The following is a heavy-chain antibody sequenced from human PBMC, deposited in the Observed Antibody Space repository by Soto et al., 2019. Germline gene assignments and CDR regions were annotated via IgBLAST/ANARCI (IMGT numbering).Heavy chain of an antibody. CDR1: GGTFSSYA. CDR2: IIPIFGTA. V-gene: IGHV1-69*13. J-gene: IGHJ6*02. D-gene: IGHD3-9*01. CDR3: ARANYDILTGSPPVGYYYYGMDV. Sequence: SVKVSCKASGGTFSSYAISWVRQAPGQGLEWMGGIIPIFGTANYAQKFQGRVTITADESTSTAYMELSSLRSEDTAVYYCARANYDILTGSPPVGYYYYGMDVWGQGTTVTVSS.